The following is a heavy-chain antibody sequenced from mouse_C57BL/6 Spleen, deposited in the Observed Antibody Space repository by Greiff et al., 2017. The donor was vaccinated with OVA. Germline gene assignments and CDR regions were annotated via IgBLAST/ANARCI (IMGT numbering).Heavy chain of an antibody. Sequence: VQGVESGPSLVAPSQSLSITCTVSGFSLTSYGVDWVRQSPGKGLEWLGVIWGVGSTNYNSALKSRLSISKDNSKSQVFLKMNSLQTDDTAMYYCASALFAYWGQGTLVTVSA. CDR3: ASALFAY. J-gene: IGHJ3*01. CDR2: IWGVGST. CDR1: GFSLTSYG. V-gene: IGHV2-6*01.